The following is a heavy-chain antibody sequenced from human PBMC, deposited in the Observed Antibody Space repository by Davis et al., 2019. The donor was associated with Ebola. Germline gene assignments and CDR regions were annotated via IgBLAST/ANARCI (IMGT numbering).Heavy chain of an antibody. Sequence: GESLKISCAASGFTFSGSAMHWVRQAPGKGLEWVSYISSSSSYIYYADSVKGRFTISRDNAKNSLYLQMNSLRAEDTAVYYCARDVVGYCSGGSCWGQGTLVTVSS. J-gene: IGHJ4*02. D-gene: IGHD2-15*01. CDR1: GFTFSGSA. CDR2: ISSSSSYI. V-gene: IGHV3-21*01. CDR3: ARDVVGYCSGGSC.